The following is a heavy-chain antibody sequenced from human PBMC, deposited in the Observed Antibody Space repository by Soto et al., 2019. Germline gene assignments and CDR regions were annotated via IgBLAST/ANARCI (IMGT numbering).Heavy chain of an antibody. CDR2: IYSTGST. Sequence: SETPSLHCTVSGGPITSYHWGLILHPPGKGLEWIGYIYSTGSTNYNPALKSRVTMSVDTSRNQFSLKLSSVAAADTAVYYCARQWGATFDYWGQGTLVTVSS. D-gene: IGHD2-8*01. V-gene: IGHV4-59*01. CDR1: GGPITSYH. J-gene: IGHJ4*02. CDR3: ARQWGATFDY.